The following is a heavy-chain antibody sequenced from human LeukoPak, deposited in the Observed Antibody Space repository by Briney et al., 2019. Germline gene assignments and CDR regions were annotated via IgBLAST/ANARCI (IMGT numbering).Heavy chain of an antibody. J-gene: IGHJ4*02. V-gene: IGHV3-23*01. D-gene: IGHD2-21*01. CDR1: GFTFSSYA. Sequence: GGSLRLSCAASGFTFSSYAMDWVRQAPGKGLEWVSAISSGGGTTYYADSVEGRFTVSRDNSKNTLYLQMNSLRAEDTAVYYCAKADSGTGAFDYWGQGTLVTVSS. CDR3: AKADSGTGAFDY. CDR2: ISSGGGTT.